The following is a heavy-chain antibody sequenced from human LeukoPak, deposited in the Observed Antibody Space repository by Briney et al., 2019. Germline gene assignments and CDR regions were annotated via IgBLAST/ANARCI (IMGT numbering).Heavy chain of an antibody. CDR2: INTNTGNP. J-gene: IGHJ3*02. Sequence: ASVKVSCKASGYTFTSYAMNWVRQAPGQGLEWMGWINTNTGNPTYAQGFTGRFVFSLDTSVSTAYLQISSLKAEDTAVYYCAREDIVATAGAFDIWGQGTMVTVSS. D-gene: IGHD5-12*01. CDR3: AREDIVATAGAFDI. CDR1: GYTFTSYA. V-gene: IGHV7-4-1*02.